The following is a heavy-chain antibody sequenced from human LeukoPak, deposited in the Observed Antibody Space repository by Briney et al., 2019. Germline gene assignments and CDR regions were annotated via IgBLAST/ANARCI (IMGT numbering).Heavy chain of an antibody. CDR2: INPNSGGT. CDR3: ARADFGGFAEYFQH. CDR1: GYTFTGYY. V-gene: IGHV1-2*02. J-gene: IGHJ1*01. D-gene: IGHD3-3*01. Sequence: GASVKVSCKASGYTFTGYYMHWVRQSPGQGLEWMGWINPNSGGTNYAQKFQGRVTMTRDTSISTAYMELSRLRSDDTAVYYCARADFGGFAEYFQHWGQGTLVTVSS.